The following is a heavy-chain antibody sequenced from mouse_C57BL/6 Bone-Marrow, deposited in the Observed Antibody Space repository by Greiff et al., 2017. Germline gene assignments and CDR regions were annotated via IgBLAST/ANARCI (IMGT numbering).Heavy chain of an antibody. D-gene: IGHD1-1*01. CDR3: ARGLLRSY. V-gene: IGHV1-19*01. CDR1: GYTFTDYY. J-gene: IGHJ2*01. CDR2: INPYNGGT. Sequence: VQLQQSGPVLVKPGASVTMSCKASGYTFTDYYMNWVKQSHGKSLEWIGVINPYNGGTSYNQKFKGKATLTVDKSSSTAYMELRSLTSEDSAVYFCARGLLRSYWGQGTTLTGSS.